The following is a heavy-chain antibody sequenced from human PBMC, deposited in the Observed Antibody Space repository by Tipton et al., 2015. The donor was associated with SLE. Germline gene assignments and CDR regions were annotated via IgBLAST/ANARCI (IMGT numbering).Heavy chain of an antibody. D-gene: IGHD6-13*01. J-gene: IGHJ4*02. CDR1: GGSISSSSYY. V-gene: IGHV4-39*01. Sequence: TLSLTCTVSGGSISSSSYYWGWIRQPPGKGLEWIGNIYYSGSTYYNPSLKSRVTISVDASKNQFSLKLSSVTAADTAVYYCAKTSSRYPYFDYWGQGTLVTVSS. CDR3: AKTSSRYPYFDY. CDR2: IYYSGST.